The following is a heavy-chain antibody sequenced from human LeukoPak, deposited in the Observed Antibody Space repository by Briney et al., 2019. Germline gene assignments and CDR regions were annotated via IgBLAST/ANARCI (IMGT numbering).Heavy chain of an antibody. CDR2: IYYSGST. J-gene: IGHJ4*02. D-gene: IGHD3-16*02. Sequence: SETLSLTCTVSGGSISSSSFYWGWIRQPPGKGLEWIGSIYYSGSTYYNPSLKSRVTMSIDMSKNQFSLKLSSVTAADTAVYYCAREVMITFGGVIVDYWGQGTLVTVSS. V-gene: IGHV4-39*02. CDR3: AREVMITFGGVIVDY. CDR1: GGSISSSSFY.